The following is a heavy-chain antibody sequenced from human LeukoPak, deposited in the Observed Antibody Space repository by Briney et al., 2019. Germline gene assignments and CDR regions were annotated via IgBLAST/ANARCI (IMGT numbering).Heavy chain of an antibody. Sequence: GSGGSTYYAYSVKGRFTVSRGNSKSTLYLQMNSLRAEDTALYYCAKWGDYDVLTGYYVPDYWGQGTLVTVSS. CDR2: GSGGST. J-gene: IGHJ4*02. V-gene: IGHV3-23*01. CDR3: AKWGDYDVLTGYYVPDY. D-gene: IGHD3-9*01.